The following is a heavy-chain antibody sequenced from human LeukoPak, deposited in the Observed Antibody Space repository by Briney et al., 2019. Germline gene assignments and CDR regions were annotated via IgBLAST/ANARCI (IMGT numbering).Heavy chain of an antibody. D-gene: IGHD3-10*01. V-gene: IGHV3-74*01. J-gene: IGHJ4*02. Sequence: GGSLRLSCAASGFTFSNYWMHWVRQAPGKGLVWVSLINSDGSSTSYADSVKGRFTISRDNAKNTLYLQMNSLRAEDTAVYYCAREELRSRGVPNWGQGTLVTVSS. CDR1: GFTFSNYW. CDR2: INSDGSST. CDR3: AREELRSRGVPN.